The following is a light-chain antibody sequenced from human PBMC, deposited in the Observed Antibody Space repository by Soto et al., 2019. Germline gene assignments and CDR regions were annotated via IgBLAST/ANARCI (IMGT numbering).Light chain of an antibody. CDR2: KAS. J-gene: IGKJ1*01. CDR3: QQYNRYSPWT. CDR1: QSISSW. Sequence: DIQLTPAPSTLSAPVGDRVTNPFPASQSISSWLAWYQQKPGKAPKLLIQKASSLESGVPSRFSGSGSGTEFTLTISSLQPDDFATYYCQQYNRYSPWTFGQGTKVDIK. V-gene: IGKV1-5*03.